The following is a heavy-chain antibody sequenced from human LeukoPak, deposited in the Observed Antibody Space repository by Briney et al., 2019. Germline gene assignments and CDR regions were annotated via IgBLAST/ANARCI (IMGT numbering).Heavy chain of an antibody. Sequence: PGGSLRLSCVASGFTFSDYYMSWVRQPPGKGLEWVANIKQDGSEKYYVDSVKGRFTISRHNAKNSLYLQMNSLRAEDTAVYYCARDNYGSGSYSWSKRLDYWGQGTLVTVSS. V-gene: IGHV3-7*01. J-gene: IGHJ4*02. D-gene: IGHD3-10*01. CDR3: ARDNYGSGSYSWSKRLDY. CDR2: IKQDGSEK. CDR1: GFTFSDYY.